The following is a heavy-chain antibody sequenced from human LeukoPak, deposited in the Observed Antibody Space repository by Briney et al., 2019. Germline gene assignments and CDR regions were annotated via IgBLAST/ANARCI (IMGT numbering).Heavy chain of an antibody. J-gene: IGHJ4*02. CDR3: ARGNLFTGWYDLYYFDY. Sequence: PGGSLRLSCAASGFTFSEYYMSWVRQAPGKGVEWVANIKQDESEKYYVDSVEGRFTISRDNAKNSLYLQMNSLRAEDTAVYHCARGNLFTGWYDLYYFDYWGQGTLVTVSS. CDR2: IKQDESEK. V-gene: IGHV3-7*01. CDR1: GFTFSEYY. D-gene: IGHD6-19*01.